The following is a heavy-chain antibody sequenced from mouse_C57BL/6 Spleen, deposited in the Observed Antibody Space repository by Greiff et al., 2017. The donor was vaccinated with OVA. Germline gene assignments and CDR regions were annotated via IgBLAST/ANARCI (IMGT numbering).Heavy chain of an antibody. D-gene: IGHD4-1*01. CDR1: GFTFSSYA. CDR3: ARAELGRHFDY. V-gene: IGHV5-4*01. J-gene: IGHJ2*01. CDR2: ISDGGSYT. Sequence: EVQVVESGGGLVKPGGSLKLSCAASGFTFSSYAMSWVRQTPEKRLEWVATISDGGSYTYYPDNVKGRFTISRDNAKNNLYLQMSHLKSEDTAMYYCARAELGRHFDYWGQGTTLTVSS.